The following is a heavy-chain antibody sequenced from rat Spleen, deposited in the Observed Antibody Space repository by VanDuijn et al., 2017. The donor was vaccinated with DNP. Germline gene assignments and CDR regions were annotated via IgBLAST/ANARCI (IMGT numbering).Heavy chain of an antibody. CDR3: AKTADYFDY. CDR1: GFTFSDYN. Sequence: EVQLVESGGGLVQPGRSLKLSCAASGFTFSDYNMAWVLQAPTKGLEWVASISYDGGSTYYRDSVKGRFTISRDNAKSTLYLQMESLRSEDTATYYCAKTADYFDYWGQGVMVTVSS. V-gene: IGHV5-20*01. J-gene: IGHJ2*01. CDR2: ISYDGGST.